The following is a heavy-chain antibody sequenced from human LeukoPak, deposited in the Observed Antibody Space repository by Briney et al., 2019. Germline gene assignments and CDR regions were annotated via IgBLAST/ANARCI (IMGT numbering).Heavy chain of an antibody. CDR1: GYTFTSYY. CDR2: INPSGGST. CDR3: ARGSPGTTVLVY. Sequence: ASVKVSCKASGYTFTSYYMHWVRQAPGQGLEWMGIINPSGGSTSYAQKFQGRVTMTRNTSISTAYMELSSLRSEDTAVYYCARGSPGTTVLVYWGQGTLVTVSS. J-gene: IGHJ4*02. D-gene: IGHD1-1*01. V-gene: IGHV1-46*01.